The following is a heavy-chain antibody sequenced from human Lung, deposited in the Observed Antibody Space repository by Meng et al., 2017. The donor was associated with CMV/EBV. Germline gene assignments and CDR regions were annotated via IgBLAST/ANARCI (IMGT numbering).Heavy chain of an antibody. Sequence: ASVKVSCKASGYTFIGYHIHWVRQAPGQGLEWMGWINPNPNFDDTAYAQKFQGRVTITRDMSISTAYMELTRLRPDDTAVYYCARVQFLEKPNDAFNIWGQGTMVTVS. D-gene: IGHD2-21*01. V-gene: IGHV1-2*02. J-gene: IGHJ3*02. CDR3: ARVQFLEKPNDAFNI. CDR1: GYTFIGYH. CDR2: INPNPNFDDT.